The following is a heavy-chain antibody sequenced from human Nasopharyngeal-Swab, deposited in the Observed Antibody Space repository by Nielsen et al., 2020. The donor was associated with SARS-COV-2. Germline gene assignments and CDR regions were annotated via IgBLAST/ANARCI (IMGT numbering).Heavy chain of an antibody. CDR2: FDPLDGEK. J-gene: IGHJ4*02. V-gene: IGHV1-24*01. D-gene: IGHD3-10*01. CDR3: AAQLWSFWFDF. CDR1: GYTLPEVA. Sequence: ASVKVPCKVSGYTLPEVAIHWVRQAPGKGPEWMGGFDPLDGEKIYAQEFEGRVTITVHSSTDTAYLELRSLRSDDTATYYCAAQLWSFWFDFWGQGTRVTVSS.